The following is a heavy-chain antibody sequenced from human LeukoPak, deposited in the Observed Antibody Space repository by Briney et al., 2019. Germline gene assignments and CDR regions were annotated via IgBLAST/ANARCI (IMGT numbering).Heavy chain of an antibody. CDR3: ARSYYYDSSGYPTSFDY. J-gene: IGHJ4*02. V-gene: IGHV3-53*01. Sequence: GSLRLSCAASGFTVSSNYMSWVRQAPGKGLEWVSVIYSGGGTYYADSVKGRFTVSRDNSKNTLYLQMNSLRAEDTAVYYCARSYYYDSSGYPTSFDYWGQGTLVPVSS. D-gene: IGHD3-22*01. CDR1: GFTVSSNY. CDR2: IYSGGGT.